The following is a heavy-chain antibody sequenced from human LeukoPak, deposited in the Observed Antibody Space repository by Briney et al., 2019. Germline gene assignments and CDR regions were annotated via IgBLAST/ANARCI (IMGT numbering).Heavy chain of an antibody. CDR1: GFTFSSYA. CDR3: ARDQYDTWSRRGNFDS. D-gene: IGHD3-3*01. V-gene: IGHV3-7*03. CDR2: IKLDGSEK. Sequence: PEGSLRLSCAASGFTFSSYAMSWVRQAPGKGLEWVANIKLDGSEKNYVDSVKGRFTISRDNTKNSLYLQMNSLRVEDTAVFYCARDQYDTWSRRGNFDSWGQGTLVIVSS. J-gene: IGHJ4*02.